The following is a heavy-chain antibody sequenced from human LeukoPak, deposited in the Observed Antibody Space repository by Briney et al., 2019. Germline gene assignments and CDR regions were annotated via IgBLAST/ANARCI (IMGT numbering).Heavy chain of an antibody. CDR3: ARVKAAAGYYYGMDV. V-gene: IGHV5-51*01. CDR2: IYPGDSDT. CDR1: RDSLGSHR. Sequence: GESLKISWKGSRDSLGSHRIGRESQMPGKGLEWMGVIYPGDSDTRYSPSFQGQVTISADKSISTAYLQWSSLKASDTAMYYCARVKAAAGYYYGMDVWGQGTTVTVSS. J-gene: IGHJ6*02. D-gene: IGHD6-13*01.